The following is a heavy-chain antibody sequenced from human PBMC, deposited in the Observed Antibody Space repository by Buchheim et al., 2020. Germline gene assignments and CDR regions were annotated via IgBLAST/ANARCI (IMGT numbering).Heavy chain of an antibody. CDR3: ARGIREMPGDYEYYFDS. D-gene: IGHD4-17*01. Sequence: QVQLQESGPGLVKPSQTLSLTCTVSGGSISSDGYYWSWIRQHPGKGLEWIGYIYYSGSTYYNPSLKSRVTISVDAPKNQFSLKLSSVTAADTAVFYCARGIREMPGDYEYYFDSWGQGTL. CDR1: GGSISSDGYY. J-gene: IGHJ4*02. V-gene: IGHV4-31*03. CDR2: IYYSGST.